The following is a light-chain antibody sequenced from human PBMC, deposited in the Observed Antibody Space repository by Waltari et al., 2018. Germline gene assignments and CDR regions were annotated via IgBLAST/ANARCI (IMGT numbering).Light chain of an antibody. J-gene: IGKJ5*01. CDR3: QQYYSTPPIT. CDR1: QSVLYSSTNKNY. Sequence: DIVLTQSPDSLAVSLGERATINCKSSQSVLYSSTNKNYLAWYQQKPGQPPKLHIYWASTRESGVPDRFSGSGSGADFTLTISSLQAEDVAVYYCQQYYSTPPITFGQGTRLEIK. V-gene: IGKV4-1*01. CDR2: WAS.